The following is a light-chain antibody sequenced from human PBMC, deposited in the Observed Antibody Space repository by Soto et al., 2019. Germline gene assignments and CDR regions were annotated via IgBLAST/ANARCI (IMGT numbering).Light chain of an antibody. V-gene: IGLV1-47*01. CDR2: KND. CDR1: SSNIGRNF. CDR3: ATWDASLSGWV. J-gene: IGLJ3*02. Sequence: QAVVSQPPSASGTPGQRVTVSCSGRSSNIGRNFVYWYQQFPGAAPKLLIFKNDQLPSGVPDRVSGSKSGTSASLAISGLRSEDEADYYCATWDASLSGWVFGGGTKLTVL.